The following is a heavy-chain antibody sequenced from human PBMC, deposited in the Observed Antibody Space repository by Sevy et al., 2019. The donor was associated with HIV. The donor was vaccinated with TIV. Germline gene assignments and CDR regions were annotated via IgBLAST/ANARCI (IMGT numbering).Heavy chain of an antibody. J-gene: IGHJ4*02. CDR1: GYTFTGYY. CDR3: VRDDRDGYFDY. CDR2: INPDSGGP. Sequence: ASVKVSCKASGYTFTGYYMHWVRQAPGQGLEWMGWINPDSGGPNYAPKFQGRVTLTRETSISTAYMGLSRLKSDDTAVYYCVRDDRDGYFDYWGQGTLVTVSS. V-gene: IGHV1-2*02.